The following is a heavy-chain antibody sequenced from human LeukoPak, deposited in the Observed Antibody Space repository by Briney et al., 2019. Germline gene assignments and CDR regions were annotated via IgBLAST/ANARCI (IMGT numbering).Heavy chain of an antibody. D-gene: IGHD3-16*01. V-gene: IGHV4-59*01. CDR1: ADSFTDYY. Sequence: SETLSLTCTVIADSFTDYYWNWIRQPPGKGLEWVGYIYYGESSNYRPSLKGRVTLSIDTSKNPFYLQLATVTAEDTAMYYCARDGGLQAHFDFWGQGILVTVAS. CDR3: ARDGGLQAHFDF. J-gene: IGHJ4*02. CDR2: IYYGESS.